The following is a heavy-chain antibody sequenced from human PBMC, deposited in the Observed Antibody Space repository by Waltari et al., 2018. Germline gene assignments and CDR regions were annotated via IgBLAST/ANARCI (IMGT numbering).Heavy chain of an antibody. CDR2: LPFDGNNI. D-gene: IGHD3-10*01. V-gene: IGHV3-30*01. J-gene: IGHJ4*02. Sequence: QVQLVESGGGVVQPGKSLTLSCEVSGISVSSYAMHWVRQAPAKGLVWVGVLPFDGNNIYFADSVKGRFTINSDNSKNTLSLQMNSLTPEDTAIYYCARDGHSYFYGSWSDYWGQGTLFTVSS. CDR3: ARDGHSYFYGSWSDY. CDR1: GISVSSYA.